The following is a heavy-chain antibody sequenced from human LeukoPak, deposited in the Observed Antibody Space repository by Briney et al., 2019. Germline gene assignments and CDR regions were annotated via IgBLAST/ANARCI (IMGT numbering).Heavy chain of an antibody. CDR3: AREYLEYGSGNDYFDY. Sequence: SETLSLTCTVSGYSIRSGHYWGWIRQPPGKGLAWIGNIFHSENTYYNPSLKSRVTISLDTSKNHFSLKVSSVTAADTAVYYCAREYLEYGSGNDYFDYWGQGTLVTVSS. J-gene: IGHJ4*02. D-gene: IGHD3-10*01. CDR1: GYSIRSGHY. V-gene: IGHV4-38-2*02. CDR2: IFHSENT.